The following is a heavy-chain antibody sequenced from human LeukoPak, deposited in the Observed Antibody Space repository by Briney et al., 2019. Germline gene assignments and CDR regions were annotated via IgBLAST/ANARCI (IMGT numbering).Heavy chain of an antibody. V-gene: IGHV3-21*01. D-gene: IGHD3-22*01. CDR3: ASALYDSSGYGPEP. J-gene: IGHJ5*02. Sequence: GGSLRLSCAASGFTFSSYSMNWVRQAPGKGLEWVSSISSSSSYIYYADSVKGRFTISRDNAKNSLYLQMNSLRAEDTAVYYCASALYDSSGYGPEPWGQGTLVTVSS. CDR2: ISSSSSYI. CDR1: GFTFSSYS.